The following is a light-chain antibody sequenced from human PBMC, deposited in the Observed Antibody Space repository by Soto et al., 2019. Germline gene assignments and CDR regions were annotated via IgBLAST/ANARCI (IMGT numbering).Light chain of an antibody. V-gene: IGKV3-20*01. J-gene: IGKJ5*01. CDR2: GAS. CDR1: QSVSSSY. CDR3: QQYDTSPPST. Sequence: EIVLTQSPGTLSLSPGERATLSCRASQSVSSSYLAWYQQKPGQAPRLLINGASSRGTGIPDRFSGSGFGTDFPPTISRLEAEKFAVYYCQQYDTSPPSTFGQGTRLEIK.